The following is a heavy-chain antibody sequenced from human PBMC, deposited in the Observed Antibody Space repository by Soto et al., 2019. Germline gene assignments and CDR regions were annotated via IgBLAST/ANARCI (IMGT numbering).Heavy chain of an antibody. J-gene: IGHJ4*02. CDR3: VIFDYSNSGSKFDY. CDR2: IYYSGST. Sequence: SETLCLTCTVAGSSISSYYWSWIRQPPGKGLEWIGYIYYSGSTNYNPSLKSRVTISVDTSKNQFSLKLSSVTAADTAVYYCVIFDYSNSGSKFDYWGQGTLVTVS. D-gene: IGHD4-4*01. CDR1: GSSISSYY. V-gene: IGHV4-59*08.